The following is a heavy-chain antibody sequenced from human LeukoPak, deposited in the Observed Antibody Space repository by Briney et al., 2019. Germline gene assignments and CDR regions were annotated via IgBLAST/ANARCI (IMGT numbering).Heavy chain of an antibody. D-gene: IGHD2-21*02. J-gene: IGHJ4*02. V-gene: IGHV3-23*01. CDR2: ISGSGGST. CDR1: GFTFSSYG. CDR3: TTTAVVTAIPFDY. Sequence: GGSLRLSCAASGFTFSSYGMSWVRQAPGKGLEWVSAISGSGGSTYYADSVKGRFTISRDNSKNTLYLQMNSLRAADTAVYYCTTTAVVTAIPFDYWGQGTLVTVSS.